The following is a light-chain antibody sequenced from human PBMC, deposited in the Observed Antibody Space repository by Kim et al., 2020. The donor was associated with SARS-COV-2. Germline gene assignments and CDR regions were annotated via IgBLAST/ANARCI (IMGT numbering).Light chain of an antibody. Sequence: SSELTQDPAVSVALGQTVRITCQGDSLRSYYATWYQQKSGQAPVLVFYGKDKRPSGIADRFSGSSSGNTASLTITGAQAEDEADYCCSSRDSNGYVLFGGGTQLTVL. J-gene: IGLJ2*01. CDR2: GKD. CDR1: SLRSYY. CDR3: SSRDSNGYVL. V-gene: IGLV3-19*01.